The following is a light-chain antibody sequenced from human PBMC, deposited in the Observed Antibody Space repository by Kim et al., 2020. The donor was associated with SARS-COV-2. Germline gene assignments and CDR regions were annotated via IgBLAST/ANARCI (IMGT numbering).Light chain of an antibody. Sequence: SYELTQPPSVSVSPGQTARITCSGDALPKQYAYWYQQKPGQAPVLVIYKDSERHSGIPERVSGSSSGTTVTLTISGVQAEDEADYYCQSADSSGTYRVFG. V-gene: IGLV3-25*03. J-gene: IGLJ3*02. CDR1: ALPKQY. CDR3: QSADSSGTYRV. CDR2: KDS.